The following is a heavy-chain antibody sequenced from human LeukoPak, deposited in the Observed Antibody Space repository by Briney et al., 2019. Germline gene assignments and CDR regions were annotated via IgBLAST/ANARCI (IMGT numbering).Heavy chain of an antibody. CDR2: ISTYNGNT. V-gene: IGHV1-18*01. J-gene: IGHJ4*02. CDR3: ARVRSSNDYGDYEDYFDY. D-gene: IGHD4-17*01. Sequence: GASVKVSCKASGYTFTSYGISWVRQAPGQGLEWMRWISTYNGNTNYAQKLQGRVTMTTDTSTSTAYMELRSLRSDDTAVYYCARVRSSNDYGDYEDYFDYWGQGTLVTVSS. CDR1: GYTFTSYG.